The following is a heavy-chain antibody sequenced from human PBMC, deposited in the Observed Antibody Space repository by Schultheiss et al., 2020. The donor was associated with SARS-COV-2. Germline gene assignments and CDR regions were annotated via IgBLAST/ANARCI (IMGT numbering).Heavy chain of an antibody. J-gene: IGHJ4*02. CDR3: TTDFCTSITCYFNN. CDR1: GFTFSDHY. V-gene: IGHV3-15*07. D-gene: IGHD2-2*01. Sequence: GGSLRLSCAASGFTFSDHYMDWVRQAPGKGLEWVGRIKSKTDGGTTDYPAPVKGRFTISRDDSKNRVYLQMNSLKAEVTAMYYCTTDFCTSITCYFNNWGQGTLVTVSS. CDR2: IKSKTDGGTT.